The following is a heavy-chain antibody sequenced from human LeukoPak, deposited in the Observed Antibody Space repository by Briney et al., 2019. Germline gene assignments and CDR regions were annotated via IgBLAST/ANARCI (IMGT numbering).Heavy chain of an antibody. CDR1: GGSISSYY. V-gene: IGHV4-59*01. J-gene: IGHJ5*02. CDR2: IYYSGST. Sequence: SETLSLTCTVSGGSISSYYWSWIRQPPGKGLEWIGYIYYSGSTNYNPSLKSRVTISVDTSKNQFSLKLSSETAADTAVYYCARGYSSGWYDGWFDHWGQGTLVTVSS. CDR3: ARGYSSGWYDGWFDH. D-gene: IGHD6-19*01.